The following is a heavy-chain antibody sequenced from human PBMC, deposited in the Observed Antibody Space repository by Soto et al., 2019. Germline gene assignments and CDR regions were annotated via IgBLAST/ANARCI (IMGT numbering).Heavy chain of an antibody. CDR3: ARAVRDKLERRPFDI. J-gene: IGHJ3*02. D-gene: IGHD1-1*01. Sequence: ASVKVSCKASGYTFTSYYMHWVRQAPGQGLEWMGIINPSGGSTSYAQKFQGRVTMTRDTSTSTVYMELRSLRSDDTAVYYCARAVRDKLERRPFDIWGQGTMVTVSS. CDR1: GYTFTSYY. V-gene: IGHV1-46*01. CDR2: INPSGGST.